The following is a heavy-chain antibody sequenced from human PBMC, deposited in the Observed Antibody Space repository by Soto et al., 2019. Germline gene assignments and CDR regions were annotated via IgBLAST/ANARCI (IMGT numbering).Heavy chain of an antibody. CDR3: ARHVRDIVLVPAAIDY. CDR1: GGSFSGYY. Sequence: SETLSLTCAVYGGSFSGYYWTWIRQPPGKGLEWIGEINHSGSTNYNPSLKSRVTISVDTSKNQFSLKLSSVTAADTAVYYCARHVRDIVLVPAAIDYWGQGTLVTVSS. D-gene: IGHD2-2*02. CDR2: INHSGST. J-gene: IGHJ4*02. V-gene: IGHV4-34*01.